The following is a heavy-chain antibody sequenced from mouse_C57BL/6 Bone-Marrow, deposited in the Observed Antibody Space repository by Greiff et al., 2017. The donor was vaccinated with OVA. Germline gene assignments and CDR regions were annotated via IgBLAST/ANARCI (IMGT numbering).Heavy chain of an antibody. D-gene: IGHD2-3*01. CDR3: ARDGYFFDY. Sequence: QVQLQQPGAELVMPGASVKLSCKASGYTFTSYSMHWVKQRPGQGLEWIGEIDPSDSYTNYNQKFKGKSTLTVDKSSSTAYMQLSSLTSEDSAVYYCARDGYFFDYWGQGTTLTVSS. V-gene: IGHV1-69*01. J-gene: IGHJ2*01. CDR2: IDPSDSYT. CDR1: GYTFTSYS.